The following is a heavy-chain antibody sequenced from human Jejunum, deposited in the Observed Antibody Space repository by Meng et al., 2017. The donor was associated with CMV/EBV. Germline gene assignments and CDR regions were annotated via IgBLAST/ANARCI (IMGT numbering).Heavy chain of an antibody. CDR3: ARVEVGITSGDY. Sequence: QLRRSGEELKDAWPSLKVSCKAAGYTFTNDGITWVRQAPGQGLEWMGWISAYNGNTNYAQTLQGRVTMTTDTSTSTAYMELRSLRSDDTAVYYCARVEVGITSGDYWGQGTLVTVSS. D-gene: IGHD1-26*01. CDR1: GYTFTNDG. J-gene: IGHJ4*02. CDR2: ISAYNGNT. V-gene: IGHV1-18*01.